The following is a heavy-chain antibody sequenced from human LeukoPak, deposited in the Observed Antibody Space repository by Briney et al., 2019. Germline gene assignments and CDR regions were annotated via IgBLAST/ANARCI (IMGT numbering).Heavy chain of an antibody. J-gene: IGHJ6*03. D-gene: IGHD1-7*01. CDR3: ARDVADWNYPIYYYYMDV. Sequence: PGGSLRLSCAASGFTFSSYAVNWVRQAPGKGLEWVSSISSSGSYIFYADSVRGRFTISRDNAKNSLYLQMNSLRAEDTAVYYCARDVADWNYPIYYYYMDVWGKGTTVTVSS. CDR1: GFTFSSYA. CDR2: ISSSGSYI. V-gene: IGHV3-21*01.